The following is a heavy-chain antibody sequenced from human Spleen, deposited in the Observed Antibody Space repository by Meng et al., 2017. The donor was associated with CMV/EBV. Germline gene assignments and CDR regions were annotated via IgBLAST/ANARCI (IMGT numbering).Heavy chain of an antibody. CDR2: ISGNGAST. CDR3: AKVDIVVVPAAILIIAEYFHH. D-gene: IGHD2-2*02. V-gene: IGHV3-23*01. Sequence: GESLKISCAASGFTFSNYAMSWVRQAQGKGLGWVSTISGNGASTYYADSVKGRLTISRDNSKSTLYLQMNSLRAEDTAIYYCAKVDIVVVPAAILIIAEYFHHWGQGTLVTVSS. J-gene: IGHJ1*01. CDR1: GFTFSNYA.